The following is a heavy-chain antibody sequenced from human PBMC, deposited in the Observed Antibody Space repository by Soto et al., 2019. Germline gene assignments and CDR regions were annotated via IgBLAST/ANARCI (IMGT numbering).Heavy chain of an antibody. CDR3: ARRGYGSRFLDWFDP. CDR1: GGSIISSDYY. J-gene: IGHJ5*02. Sequence: SETLSLTCTVSGGSIISSDYYWGWIRQSPGKGLEWIGSIFYSGSTESTSYNSSLKSRLTISVDTSKNQFSLKLDSVTAADTGIYYCARRGYGSRFLDWFDPWGQGTLVTVSS. CDR2: IFYSGST. D-gene: IGHD5-18*01. V-gene: IGHV4-39*01.